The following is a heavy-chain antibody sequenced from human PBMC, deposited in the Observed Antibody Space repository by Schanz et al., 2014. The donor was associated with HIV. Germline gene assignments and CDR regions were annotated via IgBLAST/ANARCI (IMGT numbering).Heavy chain of an antibody. D-gene: IGHD4-17*01. CDR1: GFTFSNFA. CDR3: ARSLSGDYVVSFDY. J-gene: IGHJ4*02. CDR2: ISGGGGKT. V-gene: IGHV3-33*01. Sequence: QVQLVESGGGVVQPGRSLRLSCAASGFTFSNFAMHWVRQAPGKGLEWVSIISGGGGKTYYADSVKGRFTISRDNSKNTLYLQMNSLRAEDTAVYYCARSLSGDYVVSFDYWGQGTLVTVSS.